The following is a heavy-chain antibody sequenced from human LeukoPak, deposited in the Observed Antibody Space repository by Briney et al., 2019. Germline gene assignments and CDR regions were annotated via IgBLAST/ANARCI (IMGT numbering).Heavy chain of an antibody. J-gene: IGHJ6*02. CDR3: AKDLDAYCSSTSCPEFYYYYGMDV. CDR2: ISGSGGST. Sequence: PGGPLRLSCAASGFTFSSYAMSWVRQAPGKGLEWVSAISGSGGSTYYADSVKGRFTISRDNSKNTLYLQMNSLRAEDTAVYYCAKDLDAYCSSTSCPEFYYYYGMDVWGQGTTVTVSS. V-gene: IGHV3-23*01. CDR1: GFTFSSYA. D-gene: IGHD2-2*01.